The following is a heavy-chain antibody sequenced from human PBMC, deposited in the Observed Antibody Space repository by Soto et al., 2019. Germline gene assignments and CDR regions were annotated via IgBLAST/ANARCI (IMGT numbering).Heavy chain of an antibody. CDR1: GYTFTSYA. Sequence: ASVKVSCKASGYTFTSYAMHWVRQAPGQRLEWMGWINAGNGNTKYSQKFQGRVTITRDTSASTAYMELSSLRSEDTAVYYCARFKDSSGWYEGYYYYYGMDVWGQGTTVTVSS. V-gene: IGHV1-3*01. CDR2: INAGNGNT. J-gene: IGHJ6*02. CDR3: ARFKDSSGWYEGYYYYYGMDV. D-gene: IGHD6-19*01.